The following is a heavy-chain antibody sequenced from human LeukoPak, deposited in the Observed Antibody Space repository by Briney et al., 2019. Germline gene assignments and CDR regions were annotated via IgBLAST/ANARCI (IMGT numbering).Heavy chain of an antibody. J-gene: IGHJ4*02. Sequence: HPGGSLRLSCAASGFTFSGFWMSWVRQTPGKGLEWVANIKQDGSEKYYVDSVKGRFTISRDNAKNSLSLQMNGLRVEDTAVYYCARAGSFWHYVYWGQGTLVTVSS. V-gene: IGHV3-7*01. CDR2: IKQDGSEK. CDR3: ARAGSFWHYVY. CDR1: GFTFSGFW. D-gene: IGHD1-7*01.